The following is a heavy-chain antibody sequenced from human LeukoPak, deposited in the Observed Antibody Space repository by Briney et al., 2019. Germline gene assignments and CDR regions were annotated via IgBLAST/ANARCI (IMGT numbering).Heavy chain of an antibody. D-gene: IGHD3-10*01. J-gene: IGHJ5*02. CDR3: AKDGDIWLGDLNWFDP. Sequence: GGSLRLSCAASGFTFTIYALSWVRQAPRKGLEWVSTISGGGGNTYYADSVKGRFTISGDISKNMLYLQMNSLRAEDTAVYYCAKDGDIWLGDLNWFDPWGQGTLVTVSS. CDR2: ISGGGGNT. CDR1: GFTFTIYA. V-gene: IGHV3-23*01.